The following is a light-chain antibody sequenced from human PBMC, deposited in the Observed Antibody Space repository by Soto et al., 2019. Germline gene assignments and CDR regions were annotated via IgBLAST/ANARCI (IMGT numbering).Light chain of an antibody. CDR2: EVS. CDR3: SSYTSTNSLYV. Sequence: QSALTQPASVSGSPGQSITISCTGTSSDVGGYNFVSWYLQHPGKAPKLIIYEVSIRPSGVSNRFSGSESGNTASLTISGLQADDEADYYCSSYTSTNSLYVFGPGTKLTVL. V-gene: IGLV2-14*01. CDR1: SSDVGGYNF. J-gene: IGLJ1*01.